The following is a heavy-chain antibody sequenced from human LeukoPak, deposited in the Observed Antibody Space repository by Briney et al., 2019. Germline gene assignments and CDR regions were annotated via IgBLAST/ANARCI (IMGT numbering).Heavy chain of an antibody. CDR1: GFTFTTFW. CDR3: AKDWAYSGSYYSFDY. D-gene: IGHD1-26*01. CDR2: INHDGTSA. J-gene: IGHJ4*02. V-gene: IGHV3-74*01. Sequence: GGSLRLSCATSGFTFTTFWTHWVRHAPGKGLVWVSRINHDGTSANYADSVKGRFTISRDNSKNTLYLQMNSLRAEDTAVYYCAKDWAYSGSYYSFDYWGQGTLVTVSS.